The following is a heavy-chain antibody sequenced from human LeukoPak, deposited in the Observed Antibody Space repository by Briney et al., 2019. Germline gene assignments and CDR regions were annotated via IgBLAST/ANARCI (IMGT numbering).Heavy chain of an antibody. CDR3: ARAYGSGSCTLLFFDY. J-gene: IGHJ4*02. CDR2: INPSGGST. V-gene: IGHV1-46*01. D-gene: IGHD3-10*01. Sequence: ASVKVSCKASGYTFTSYYMHWVRQAPGQGLEWMGIINPSGGSTSYAQKFQGRVTMTRDTSTSTVYMELSSLRSEDTAVYYCARAYGSGSCTLLFFDYWGQGTLVTVSS. CDR1: GYTFTSYY.